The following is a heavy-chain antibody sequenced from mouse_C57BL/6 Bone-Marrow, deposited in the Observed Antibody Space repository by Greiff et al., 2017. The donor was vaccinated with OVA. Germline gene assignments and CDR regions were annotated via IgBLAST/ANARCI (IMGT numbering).Heavy chain of an antibody. CDR3: ARDAPTVGGGYFDV. D-gene: IGHD1-1*01. CDR1: GFTFSDFY. J-gene: IGHJ1*03. V-gene: IGHV7-1*01. CDR2: SRNKANDYKT. Sequence: EVNVVESGGGLVQSGRSLRLSCATSGFTFSDFYMEWVRQAPGKGLEWIAASRNKANDYKTEYSASVKVRFIVSRDTSQSILYLQMNALRAEDTAIYYCARDAPTVGGGYFDVWGTGTTVTVSS.